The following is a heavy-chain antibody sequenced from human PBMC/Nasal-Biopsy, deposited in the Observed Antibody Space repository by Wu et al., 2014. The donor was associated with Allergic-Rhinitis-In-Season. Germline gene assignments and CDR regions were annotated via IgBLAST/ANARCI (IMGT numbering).Heavy chain of an antibody. J-gene: IGHJ4*01. CDR1: GGSITESY. CDR3: LRSHGGY. CDR2: LHYSGSS. D-gene: IGHD3-16*01. V-gene: IGHV4-39*07. Sequence: TLSLTCTVSGGSITESYWGWIRSAPREGAGVDWGILHYSGSSYYNSSLKSRLTISLDTSKNQVSLKMTSVTAADTAVYYCLRSHGGYWG.